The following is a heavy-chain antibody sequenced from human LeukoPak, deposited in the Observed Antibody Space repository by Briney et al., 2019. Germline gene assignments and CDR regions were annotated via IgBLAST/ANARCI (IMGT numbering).Heavy chain of an antibody. D-gene: IGHD5-18*01. Sequence: SETLSLTCTVSGGSISNLYWSWIRQPPAKGLEWIGYIYYSGSTNYNPSLKSRVTIPVDTSKNQFSLKLSSVTAADTAVYYCASIDQVETTMGGYYFDYWGQGTLVTVSS. CDR2: IYYSGST. J-gene: IGHJ4*02. CDR3: ASIDQVETTMGGYYFDY. CDR1: GGSISNLY. V-gene: IGHV4-59*01.